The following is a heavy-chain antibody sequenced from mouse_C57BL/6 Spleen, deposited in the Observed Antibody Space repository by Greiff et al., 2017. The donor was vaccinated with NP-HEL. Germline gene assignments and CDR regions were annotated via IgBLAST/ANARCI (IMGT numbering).Heavy chain of an antibody. CDR3: ARDWDYGSSYAMDY. CDR1: GYAFSSYW. CDR2: IYPGDGDT. V-gene: IGHV1-80*01. D-gene: IGHD1-1*01. J-gene: IGHJ4*01. Sequence: QVQLQQSGAELVKPGASVKISCKASGYAFSSYWMNWVKQRPGKGLEWIGQIYPGDGDTNYNGKFKGKATLTADKSSSTAYMQLSSLTSEDSAVCFCARDWDYGSSYAMDYWGQGTSVTVSS.